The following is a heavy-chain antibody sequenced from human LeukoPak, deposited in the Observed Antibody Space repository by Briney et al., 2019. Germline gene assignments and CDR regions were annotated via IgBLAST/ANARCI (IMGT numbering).Heavy chain of an antibody. CDR3: ARDPSFSYSGSAGETDY. V-gene: IGHV3-53*01. CDR1: GFTVSSNY. J-gene: IGHJ4*02. CDR2: IYSGGST. D-gene: IGHD1-26*01. Sequence: GGSLRLSCAASGFTVSSNYMSWVRQAPGKGLEWVSVIYSGGSTYHADSVKGRFTISRDNSKNTLYLQMNSLRAEDTAVYYCARDPSFSYSGSAGETDYWGQGTLVTVSS.